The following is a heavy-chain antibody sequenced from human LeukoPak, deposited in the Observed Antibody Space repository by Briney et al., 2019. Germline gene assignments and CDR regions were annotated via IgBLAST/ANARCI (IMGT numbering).Heavy chain of an antibody. J-gene: IGHJ4*02. CDR2: IYYSGST. CDR1: GGSISSYY. CDR3: ARESYYYDSRGYYSHFDY. D-gene: IGHD3-22*01. V-gene: IGHV4-59*01. Sequence: TSETLSLTCTVSGGSISSYYWSWIRQPPGKGLEWIGYIYYSGSTNYNPSLKSRVTISVDTSKNQFSLKLSSVTAADTAVYYCARESYYYDSRGYYSHFDYWGQGTLVTVSS.